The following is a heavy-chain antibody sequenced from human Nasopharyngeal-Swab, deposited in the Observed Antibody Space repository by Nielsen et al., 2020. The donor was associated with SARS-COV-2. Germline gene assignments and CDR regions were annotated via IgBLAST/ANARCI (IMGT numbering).Heavy chain of an antibody. D-gene: IGHD5-24*01. CDR2: IYTSGST. J-gene: IGHJ3*02. V-gene: IGHV4-4*07. CDR1: GGSISSYY. Sequence: GSLRLSCTVSGGSISSYYWSWIRQPAGKGLEWIGRIYTSGSTNYNPSLKSRVTMSVDTSKNQFSLKLSSVTAADTAVYYCAREMATIPVDFRAFDIWGQGTMVTVSS. CDR3: AREMATIPVDFRAFDI.